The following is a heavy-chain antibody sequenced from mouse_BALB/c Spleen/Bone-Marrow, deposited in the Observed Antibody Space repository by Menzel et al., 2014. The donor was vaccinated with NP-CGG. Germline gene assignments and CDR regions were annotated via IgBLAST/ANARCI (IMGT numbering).Heavy chain of an antibody. J-gene: IGHJ4*01. CDR3: TRYTYGDNPYYYAMDY. V-gene: IGHV1S81*02. CDR2: INPSNGGT. Sequence: VQLVESGAELVKPGASVKLSCKASGYTFTSYYMYWVKQRPGQGLEWIGGINPSNGGTNFNEKFKSKATLTVDKSSSAAYMQLGSLTSEDSAVYYCTRYTYGDNPYYYAMDYWGQGTSVTVSS. CDR1: GYTFTSYY. D-gene: IGHD2-13*01.